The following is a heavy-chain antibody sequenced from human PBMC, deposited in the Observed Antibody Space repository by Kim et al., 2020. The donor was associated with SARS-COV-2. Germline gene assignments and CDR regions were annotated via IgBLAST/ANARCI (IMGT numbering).Heavy chain of an antibody. CDR3: ASHCSSTSCYSRPVY. V-gene: IGHV3-30*04. J-gene: IGHJ4*02. CDR1: GFTFSSYA. D-gene: IGHD2-2*01. CDR2: ISYDGSNK. Sequence: GGSLRLSCAASGFTFSSYAMHWVRQAPGKGLEWVAVISYDGSNKYYADSVKGRFTISRDNSKNTLYLQMNSLRAEDTAVYYCASHCSSTSCYSRPVYWGQGTLITVSS.